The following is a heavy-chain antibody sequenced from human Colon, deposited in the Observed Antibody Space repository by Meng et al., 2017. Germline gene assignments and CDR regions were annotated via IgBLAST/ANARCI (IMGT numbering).Heavy chain of an antibody. V-gene: IGHV3-30*03. D-gene: IGHD3-3*01. CDR2: ISHDGRDQ. Sequence: QGGLVGSGGGLDPPGRPLSLSCVGSGFTFISDAMHWVRQAPGKGLEWVAAISHDGRDQYYADSVKGRFTISRDNSKNTLYVQVNSLRPEDTAVYYCARNRVVATLWNYFDSWGQGTLVTVSS. CDR1: GFTFISDA. CDR3: ARNRVVATLWNYFDS. J-gene: IGHJ4*02.